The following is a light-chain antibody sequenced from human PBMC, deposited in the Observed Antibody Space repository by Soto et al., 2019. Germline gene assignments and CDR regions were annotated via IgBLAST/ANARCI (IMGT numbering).Light chain of an antibody. J-gene: IGKJ3*01. V-gene: IGKV3-15*01. CDR3: QQYDVWPPLFT. CDR2: VAS. Sequence: EVVMTQSPATVSVSPGDRATLSCRASQRVAHNLAWFQKKPGQAPRLLIYVASTRATGVPGRFSGSGSGTQLTLTISRLQSEDSAVYYCQQYDVWPPLFTFGPGTTVDIK. CDR1: QRVAHN.